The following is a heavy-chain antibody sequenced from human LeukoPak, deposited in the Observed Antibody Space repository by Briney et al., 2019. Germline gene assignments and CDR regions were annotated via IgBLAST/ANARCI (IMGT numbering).Heavy chain of an antibody. CDR2: INPNSGGT. D-gene: IGHD2-2*01. V-gene: IGHV1-2*02. CDR3: VVPAALGGDDAFDI. J-gene: IGHJ3*02. Sequence: ASVKVSCKASGYTFTGYYMHWVRQAPGQGLEWMGWINPNSGGTNYAQKFQGRVTMTRDTSISTAYMELSRLRSDDTAVYYCVVPAALGGDDAFDIWGQGTMVTVPS. CDR1: GYTFTGYY.